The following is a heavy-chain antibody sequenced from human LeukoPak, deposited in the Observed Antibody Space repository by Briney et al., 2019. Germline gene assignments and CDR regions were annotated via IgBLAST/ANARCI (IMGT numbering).Heavy chain of an antibody. J-gene: IGHJ5*02. Sequence: ASVKVSCKASGYTFTSFGISWVRQAPGQGLEWMGWISANNGNTNFVQKFQGRVTMTTDISTSTAYMDLRSLRSDDTAMYYCAREPPPTALFGVVTYNWFDPWGQGTLVTVSS. CDR3: AREPPPTALFGVVTYNWFDP. CDR2: ISANNGNT. CDR1: GYTFTSFG. V-gene: IGHV1-18*01. D-gene: IGHD3-3*01.